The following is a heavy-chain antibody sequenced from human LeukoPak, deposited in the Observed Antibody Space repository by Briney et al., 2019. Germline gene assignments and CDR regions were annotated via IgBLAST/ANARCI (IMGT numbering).Heavy chain of an antibody. V-gene: IGHV4-34*01. Sequence: SETLSLTCAVYGGSFSGYYWSWIRQPPGKGLEWIGEINHSGSTNYNPSLKSRVTISVDTSKNQFSLKLSSVTAADTAAYYCARARRGSTSSPFRSSIAARNYFDYWGQGTLVTVSS. D-gene: IGHD6-6*01. J-gene: IGHJ4*02. CDR3: ARARRGSTSSPFRSSIAARNYFDY. CDR1: GGSFSGYY. CDR2: INHSGST.